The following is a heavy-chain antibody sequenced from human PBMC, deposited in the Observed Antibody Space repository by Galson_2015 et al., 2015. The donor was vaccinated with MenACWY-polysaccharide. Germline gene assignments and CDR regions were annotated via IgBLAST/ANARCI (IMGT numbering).Heavy chain of an antibody. V-gene: IGHV3-30*03. CDR3: ARESSRIVFHAFDI. Sequence: SLRLSCAASGFTFGNYAMSWVRQAPGKGLEWVALIQNVGSPKAYADSVKGRFTISRDNSKNTLYLEMNSLRAEDAAVYYCARESSRIVFHAFDIWGQGTMVTVSS. CDR1: GFTFGNYA. J-gene: IGHJ3*02. D-gene: IGHD6-19*01. CDR2: IQNVGSPK.